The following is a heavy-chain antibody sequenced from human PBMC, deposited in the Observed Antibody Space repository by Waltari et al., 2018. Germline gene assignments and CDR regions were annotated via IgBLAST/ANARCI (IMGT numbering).Heavy chain of an antibody. J-gene: IGHJ3*02. CDR2: IDTSGST. CDR1: GGSICRVRYY. CDR3: ASDLVGTSTLDI. Sequence: QVQLQESGPGLVKPSPTLSLPCTLSGGSICRVRYYLSWIRQPAGKGLEWSGYIDTSGSTNYNPPLKSRVTISVDTSKNQFSRKLSSVTAADTAVYYCASDLVGTSTLDIWGQGTMVTVSS. V-gene: IGHV4-61*09. D-gene: IGHD2-21*01.